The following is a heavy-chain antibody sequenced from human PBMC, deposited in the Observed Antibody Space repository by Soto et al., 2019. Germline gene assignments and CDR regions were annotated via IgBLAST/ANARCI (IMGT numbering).Heavy chain of an antibody. CDR1: GGSISSGYY. Sequence: SETLSLTCAVSGGSISSGYYWAWIRQPPGKGLEWIGSIYHSGTTYYNPSLKSRVTISVDTSMNQFSLKLSSVTAADSALYYCARTDSVGYYPYLGQGILVTVSS. J-gene: IGHJ4*02. CDR2: IYHSGTT. V-gene: IGHV4-38-2*01. D-gene: IGHD3-22*01. CDR3: ARTDSVGYYPY.